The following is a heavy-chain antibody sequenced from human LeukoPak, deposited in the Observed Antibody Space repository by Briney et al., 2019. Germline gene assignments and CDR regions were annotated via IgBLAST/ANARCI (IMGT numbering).Heavy chain of an antibody. Sequence: PSQTLSLTCAVYGGSFSGYYWSWIRQPPGKGLEWIGEINHSGSTNYNPSLKSRVTISVDTSKNQFSLKLSSVTAADTAVYYCARGPRVWFGEYRDYFDYWGQGTLVTVSS. CDR1: GGSFSGYY. J-gene: IGHJ4*02. CDR2: INHSGST. D-gene: IGHD3-10*01. CDR3: ARGPRVWFGEYRDYFDY. V-gene: IGHV4-34*01.